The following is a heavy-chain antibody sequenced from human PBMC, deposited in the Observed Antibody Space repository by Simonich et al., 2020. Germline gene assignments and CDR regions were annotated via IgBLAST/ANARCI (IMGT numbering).Heavy chain of an antibody. V-gene: IGHV3-9*01. CDR1: GFTFDDYA. CDR3: AKDVAAAGTEYFQH. D-gene: IGHD6-13*01. Sequence: EVQLVESGGGLVQPGRSLRLSCAASGFTFDDYAMHWVRQAPGKGLEWVQGISWNSGSIGYADSVKGRFTIPRDNAKNSLYLQMNSLRAEDTALYDCAKDVAAAGTEYFQHWGQGTLVTVSS. CDR2: ISWNSGSI. J-gene: IGHJ1*01.